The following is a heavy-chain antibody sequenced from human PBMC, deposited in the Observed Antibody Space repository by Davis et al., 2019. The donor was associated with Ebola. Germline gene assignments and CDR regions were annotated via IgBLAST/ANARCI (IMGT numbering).Heavy chain of an antibody. CDR3: ARDLYLGSWNYYGMDV. D-gene: IGHD2-2*02. Sequence: SETLSLTCTVSGGSISSGTYYWNWIRQPGGKGLEWLGHIYTSGSTNYNPSLKSRVTISVDTSKNQFSLKLSSVTAADTAVYYCARDLYLGSWNYYGMDVWGQGTTVTVSS. CDR2: IYTSGST. V-gene: IGHV4-61*09. CDR1: GGSISSGTYY. J-gene: IGHJ6*02.